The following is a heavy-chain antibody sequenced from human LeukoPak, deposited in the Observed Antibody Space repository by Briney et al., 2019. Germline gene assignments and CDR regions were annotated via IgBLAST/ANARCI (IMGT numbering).Heavy chain of an antibody. J-gene: IGHJ4*02. CDR3: ARVASNYDFDC. D-gene: IGHD4-11*01. CDR2: IYSGGST. CDR1: GFTVSSNY. V-gene: IGHV3-53*01. Sequence: GGSLRLSCAASGFTVSSNYMSWVRQAPGKGREWVSVIYSGGSTYYADSVKGRFTISRDNSKNTLYLQMNSLRAEDTAVYYCARVASNYDFDCWGQGTLVTVSS.